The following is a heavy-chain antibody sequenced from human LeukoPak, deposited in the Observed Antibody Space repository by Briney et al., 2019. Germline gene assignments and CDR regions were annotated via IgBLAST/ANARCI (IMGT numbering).Heavy chain of an antibody. D-gene: IGHD3-22*01. CDR1: GYTFTGYY. Sequence: WASVKVSCKASGYTFTGYYMHWVRQAPGQGREWMGWINPNSGGTNYAQKFQGRVTMTRDTSISTAYMELSRLRYDDTAVYYCARGFDYYDSSGYNSDAFDIWGQGTMVTVSS. CDR2: INPNSGGT. J-gene: IGHJ3*02. V-gene: IGHV1-2*02. CDR3: ARGFDYYDSSGYNSDAFDI.